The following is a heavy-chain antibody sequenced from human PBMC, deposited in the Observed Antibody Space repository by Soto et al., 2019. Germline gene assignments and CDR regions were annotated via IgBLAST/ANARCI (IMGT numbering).Heavy chain of an antibody. Sequence: QVQLVQSGAEVKKPGSSLKLSCRASGGSFTSYSISWLRQAPGQGLEWMGGIIPVFGTTSYAQRLQGRVTITADESTSTAYLDLSSLISEDTAVYYCARDPRIYCTSSSCHSYFESWGQGTLVTVSS. J-gene: IGHJ4*02. V-gene: IGHV1-69*01. CDR3: ARDPRIYCTSSSCHSYFES. CDR2: IIPVFGTT. D-gene: IGHD2-2*01. CDR1: GGSFTSYS.